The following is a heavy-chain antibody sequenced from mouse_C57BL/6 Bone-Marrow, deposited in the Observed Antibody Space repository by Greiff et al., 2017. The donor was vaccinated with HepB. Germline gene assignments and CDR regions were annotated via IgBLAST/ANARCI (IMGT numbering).Heavy chain of an antibody. V-gene: IGHV5-2*03. CDR3: ARFDGYYWYFDV. CDR2: INSDGGST. Sequence: EVKVEESGGGLVQPGDSLKLSCESNEYEFPSHDMSWVRKTPEKRLELVAAINSDGGSTYYPDTMERRFIISRDNTKKTLYLQMSSLRSEDTALYYCARFDGYYWYFDVWGTGTTVTVSS. J-gene: IGHJ1*03. CDR1: EYEFPSHD. D-gene: IGHD2-3*01.